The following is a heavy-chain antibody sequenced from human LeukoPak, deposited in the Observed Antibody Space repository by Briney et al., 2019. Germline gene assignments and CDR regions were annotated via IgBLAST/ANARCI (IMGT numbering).Heavy chain of an antibody. V-gene: IGHV1-8*01. J-gene: IGHJ4*02. CDR2: MNPNSGNT. Sequence: ASVKVSCTASGYTFTSYDINWVRQATGQGLEWMGWMNPNSGNTGYAQKFQGRVTMTRNTSISTAYMELSSLRSEDTAVYYCARGLSRAPDYYDSSGYQDYWGRGTLVTVSS. CDR3: ARGLSRAPDYYDSSGYQDY. CDR1: GYTFTSYD. D-gene: IGHD3-22*01.